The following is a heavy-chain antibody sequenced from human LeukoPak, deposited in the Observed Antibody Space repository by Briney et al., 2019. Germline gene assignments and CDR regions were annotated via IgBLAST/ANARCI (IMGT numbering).Heavy chain of an antibody. Sequence: ASVKVSCKASGYTFTSYFMYWVRQAPGQGLEWMGLINPSGGNTRYAQKFQDRVTMTRDTSTSTVYMELSSLRSEDTAMYYCARDRTHYYESSGYYSRWEYWGQGALITVSS. J-gene: IGHJ4*02. CDR1: GYTFTSYF. D-gene: IGHD3-22*01. CDR2: INPSGGNT. V-gene: IGHV1-46*01. CDR3: ARDRTHYYESSGYYSRWEY.